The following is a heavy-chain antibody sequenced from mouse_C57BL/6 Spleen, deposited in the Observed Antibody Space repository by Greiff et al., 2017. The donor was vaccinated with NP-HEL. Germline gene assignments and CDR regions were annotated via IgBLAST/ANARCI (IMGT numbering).Heavy chain of an antibody. V-gene: IGHV5-17*01. Sequence: DVKLVESGGGLVKPGGSLKLSCAASGFTFSDYGMHWVRQAPEKGLEWVAYISSGSSTIYYADTVKGRFTISRDNAKNTLFLQMTSLRSEDTAMYYCAGDYYGSSNFDYWGQGTTLTVSS. CDR3: AGDYYGSSNFDY. CDR1: GFTFSDYG. J-gene: IGHJ2*01. D-gene: IGHD1-1*01. CDR2: ISSGSSTI.